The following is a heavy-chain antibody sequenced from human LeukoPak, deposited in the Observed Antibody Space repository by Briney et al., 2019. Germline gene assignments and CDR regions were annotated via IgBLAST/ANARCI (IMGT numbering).Heavy chain of an antibody. J-gene: IGHJ4*02. D-gene: IGHD4-17*01. CDR2: IYYSGST. CDR3: ASVPRYGDYVLN. Sequence: PSETLSLTCSVSGGSISSSRHYWGWIRQPPGKGLEWIGSIYYSGSTSYSPSLKSRVTISIDTSKNQFSLKLSSVTAADTAVYYCASVPRYGDYVLNWGQGTLVTVSS. V-gene: IGHV4-39*07. CDR1: GGSISSSRHY.